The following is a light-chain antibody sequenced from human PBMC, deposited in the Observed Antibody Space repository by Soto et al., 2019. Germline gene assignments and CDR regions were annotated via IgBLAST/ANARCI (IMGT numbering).Light chain of an antibody. J-gene: IGKJ4*01. Sequence: DIQMTQSPSTLSASVGDRVTITCRASQSISSWLAWYQQKPGKAPKLLIYDASSLESGVPSRFSGSGSGTAFTLTISSLQPDDFATHYCQQYNSYSPLTFGGGTKVEIK. CDR2: DAS. CDR3: QQYNSYSPLT. CDR1: QSISSW. V-gene: IGKV1-5*01.